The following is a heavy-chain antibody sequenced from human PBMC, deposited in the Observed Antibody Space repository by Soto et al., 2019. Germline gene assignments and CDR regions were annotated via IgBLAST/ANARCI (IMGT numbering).Heavy chain of an antibody. CDR3: AIRLYYYDSSGYRKPYGMDV. V-gene: IGHV4-4*07. CDR2: IYTSGST. Sequence: TVSGGSISSYYWSWIRQPAGKGLEWIGRIYTSGSTNYNPSLKSRVTMSVDTSKNQFSLKLSSVTAADTAVYYCAIRLYYYDSSGYRKPYGMDVWGQGTTVTVSS. J-gene: IGHJ6*02. CDR1: GGSISSYY. D-gene: IGHD3-22*01.